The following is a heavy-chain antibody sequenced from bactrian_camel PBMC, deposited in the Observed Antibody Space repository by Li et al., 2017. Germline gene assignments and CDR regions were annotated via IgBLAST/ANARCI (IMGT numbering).Heavy chain of an antibody. V-gene: IGHV3S42*01. CDR1: RLNFGDNA. CDR3: AYHASYGFAY. J-gene: IGHJ6*01. D-gene: IGHD5*01. Sequence: VQLVESGGGLVQPGGSLRLSCTTSRLNFGDNAMNWVRLAPGKGLEWVSNIAHDGSTTRYADSVKGRFTISRDDAKNTLYLQLNSLKTEDTAMYYCAYHASYGFAYWGQATQVTVS. CDR2: IAHDGSTT.